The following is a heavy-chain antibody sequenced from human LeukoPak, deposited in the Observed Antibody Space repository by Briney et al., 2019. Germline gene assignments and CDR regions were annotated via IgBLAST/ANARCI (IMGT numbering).Heavy chain of an antibody. V-gene: IGHV3-20*04. J-gene: IGHJ4*02. CDR3: ARSPSGLVGATTDY. CDR2: INWNGGST. CDR1: GFTFDDYG. Sequence: PGGSLRLSCAASGFTFDDYGMSWVRQAPGKGLEWVSGINWNGGSTGYADSVKGRFTISRDNAKNSLYLQMNSLRAEDTALYYCARSPSGLVGATTDYWGQGTLVTVSS. D-gene: IGHD1-26*01.